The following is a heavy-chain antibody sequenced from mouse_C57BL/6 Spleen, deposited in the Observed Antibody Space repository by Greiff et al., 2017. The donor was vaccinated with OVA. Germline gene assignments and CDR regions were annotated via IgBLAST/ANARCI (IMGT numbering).Heavy chain of an antibody. D-gene: IGHD2-4*01. CDR3: ARGGLEDYYAMDY. V-gene: IGHV5-17*01. J-gene: IGHJ4*01. Sequence: EVKLVESGGGLVKPGGSLKLSCAASGFTFSDYGMHWVRQAPEKGLEWVAYISSGSSTIYYADTVKGRFTISRDNAKNTLFLQMTSLRSEDTAMYYFARGGLEDYYAMDYWGQGTSVTVSS. CDR2: ISSGSSTI. CDR1: GFTFSDYG.